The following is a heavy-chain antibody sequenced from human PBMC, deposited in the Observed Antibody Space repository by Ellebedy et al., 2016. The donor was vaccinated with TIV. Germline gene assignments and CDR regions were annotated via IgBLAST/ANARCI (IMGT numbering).Heavy chain of an antibody. CDR3: AKDIGRWLQFRDAFDI. CDR1: GFTFDDYA. D-gene: IGHD5-24*01. J-gene: IGHJ3*02. Sequence: PGGSLRLSCAASGFTFDDYAMHWVRQAPGQGLEWVSGISWNSGSIGYADSVKGRFTISRDNAKNSLYLQMNSLRAEDTALYYCAKDIGRWLQFRDAFDIWGQGTMVTVSS. CDR2: ISWNSGSI. V-gene: IGHV3-9*01.